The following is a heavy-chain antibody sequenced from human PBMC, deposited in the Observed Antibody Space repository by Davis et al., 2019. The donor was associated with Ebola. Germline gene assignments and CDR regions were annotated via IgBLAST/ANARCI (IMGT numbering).Heavy chain of an antibody. D-gene: IGHD5-18*01. Sequence: GGSLRLSCAASGFTFSTYSMSWVRQAPGKGLEWVSSISSDSDYIYYADSVKGRFTISRDNSKNTLYLQMNSLRAEDTAVYYCAKVHVDTSVEFMDVWGQGTTVTVSS. CDR1: GFTFSTYS. CDR2: ISSDSDYI. J-gene: IGHJ6*02. CDR3: AKVHVDTSVEFMDV. V-gene: IGHV3-21*01.